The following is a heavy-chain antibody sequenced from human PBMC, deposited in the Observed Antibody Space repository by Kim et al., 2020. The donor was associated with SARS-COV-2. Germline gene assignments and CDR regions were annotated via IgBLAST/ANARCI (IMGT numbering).Heavy chain of an antibody. Sequence: SVKVSSKASGYTFTSNHMHWVRQAPGQGLEWMGMITPSGGSTNYAQKFQGSVTMTRDTSTSTVYMELSSLRSEDTAVYYCARDREGDWTFDYWGQGTLVTVSP. CDR2: ITPSGGST. CDR3: ARDREGDWTFDY. V-gene: IGHV1-46*01. D-gene: IGHD2-21*02. J-gene: IGHJ4*02. CDR1: GYTFTSNH.